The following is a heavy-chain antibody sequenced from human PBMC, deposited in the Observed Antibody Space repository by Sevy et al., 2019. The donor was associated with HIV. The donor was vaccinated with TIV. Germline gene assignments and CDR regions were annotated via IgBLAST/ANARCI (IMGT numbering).Heavy chain of an antibody. CDR2: ISYDARNE. CDR1: GLPFSSYG. J-gene: IGHJ3*02. V-gene: IGHV3-30*04. Sequence: GFLRLSCGASGLPFSSYGMPWVRPGPGKGLGWVAVISYDARNEAYADSVKGRFTISRDNSKNTLYLQMNSLRAEDTAVYYCARFPPERAFDIWGQGTMVTVSS. CDR3: ARFPPERAFDI.